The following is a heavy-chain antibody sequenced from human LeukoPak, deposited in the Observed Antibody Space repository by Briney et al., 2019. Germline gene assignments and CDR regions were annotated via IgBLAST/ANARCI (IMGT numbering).Heavy chain of an antibody. J-gene: IGHJ4*02. CDR3: ATSTGWPGFDF. Sequence: GGSLRLSCAASGFTVSTKYMTWVRQAPGKGLEWVSVLYSGSNTYYADSVKGRFSISRDNSKNTLYLQMNSLRAEDTAVYYCATSTGWPGFDFWGQGTLVTVSS. V-gene: IGHV3-66*01. D-gene: IGHD6-19*01. CDR1: GFTVSTKY. CDR2: LYSGSNT.